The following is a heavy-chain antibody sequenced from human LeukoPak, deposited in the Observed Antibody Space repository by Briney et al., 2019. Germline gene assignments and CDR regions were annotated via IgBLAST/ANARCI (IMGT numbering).Heavy chain of an antibody. CDR3: ARDYSSGPLGY. CDR1: GGSISSYY. V-gene: IGHV4-59*12. Sequence: SETLSLTCTVSGGSISSYYWSWIRQPPGKGLEWIGYIYYSGSTNYNPSLKSRVTISVDKSKNQFSLQLTSVTAADTAVYYCARDYSSGPLGYWGQGTLVTVSS. CDR2: IYYSGST. J-gene: IGHJ4*02. D-gene: IGHD6-19*01.